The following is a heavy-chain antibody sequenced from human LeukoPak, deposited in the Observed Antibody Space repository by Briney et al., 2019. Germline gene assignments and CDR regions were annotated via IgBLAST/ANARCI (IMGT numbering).Heavy chain of an antibody. J-gene: IGHJ4*02. CDR1: GFTFSRYW. D-gene: IGHD2-21*02. CDR2: INTDGSST. CDR3: VIVGAVTGSY. Sequence: PGGSLRLSCAASGFTFSRYWMHWVRQAPGEGLMWVSRINTDGSSTTYAASVKGRFTMPRDNAKSTLFLQMNSLRAEDTAVYYCVIVGAVTGSYWGQGTLVTVSS. V-gene: IGHV3-74*01.